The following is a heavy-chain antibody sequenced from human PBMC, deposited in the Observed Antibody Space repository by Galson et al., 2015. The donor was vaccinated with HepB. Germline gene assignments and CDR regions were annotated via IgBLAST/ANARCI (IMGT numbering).Heavy chain of an antibody. D-gene: IGHD5-18*01. J-gene: IGHJ6*02. V-gene: IGHV5-51*01. CDR3: ARRQSYGCGPSSMDV. CDR1: GYRFSMYW. CDR2: IYPSASET. Sequence: QSGAEVTKPGESLKISCEGSGYRFSMYWIGWVRQMPGRGLEWMGAIYPSASETRYSPSFQGQVTISIDKSISTAYLQWSSLKASDTAMYFCARRQSYGCGPSSMDVWGQGTTATVSS.